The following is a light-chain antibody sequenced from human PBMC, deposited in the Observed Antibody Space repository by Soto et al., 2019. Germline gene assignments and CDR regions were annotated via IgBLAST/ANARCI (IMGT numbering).Light chain of an antibody. Sequence: EVVLTQSPGTLSLSPGERATLSCRASQSVSSSYVVWYQQKPGQAPSLLIYGASSRATGIPDRFSGSASGTDFTLTTIRLEPEDFAVYYCQHYGRSPPITFGQGTRLEIK. CDR1: QSVSSSY. CDR2: GAS. J-gene: IGKJ5*01. CDR3: QHYGRSPPIT. V-gene: IGKV3-20*01.